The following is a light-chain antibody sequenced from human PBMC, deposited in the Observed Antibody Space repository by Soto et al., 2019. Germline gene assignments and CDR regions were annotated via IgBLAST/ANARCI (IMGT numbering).Light chain of an antibody. J-gene: IGKJ1*01. CDR1: QSIITS. Sequence: DIQMTQSPSALSASVGDKVTITCRASQSIITSLAWYQQKPGKAPKLLIYKASSLQSGVPSRFSGSGSGTEFTLTISSLQPDDFATYYCQQYNSYSRTFGQGTEVDIK. CDR3: QQYNSYSRT. CDR2: KAS. V-gene: IGKV1-5*03.